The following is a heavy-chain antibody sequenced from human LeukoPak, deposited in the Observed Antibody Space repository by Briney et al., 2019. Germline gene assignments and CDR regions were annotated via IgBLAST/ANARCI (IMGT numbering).Heavy chain of an antibody. Sequence: GESLKISCKGSGYSFPIYWIAWVRQMPGKGLEWMGIIYPGDSDTRYSPSFQGQVTISADKSISTAYLQWSSLKASDTAMYYCARGRDYGSGRYFDYWGQGTLSPSPQ. CDR3: ARGRDYGSGRYFDY. D-gene: IGHD3-10*01. V-gene: IGHV5-51*01. CDR1: GYSFPIYW. J-gene: IGHJ4*02. CDR2: IYPGDSDT.